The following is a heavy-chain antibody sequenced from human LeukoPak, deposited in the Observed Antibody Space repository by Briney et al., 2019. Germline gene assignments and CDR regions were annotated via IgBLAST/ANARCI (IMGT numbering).Heavy chain of an antibody. J-gene: IGHJ4*02. D-gene: IGHD6-19*01. Sequence: ASVKVSCKASGYALTSYWMHWVRQAPGQGLEWMGIINPSGGSTNYAQKLQGRVTMTTDTSTSTAYMELRSLRSDDTAVYYCARGDSGWYSGGYYFDYWGQGTLVTVSS. CDR3: ARGDSGWYSGGYYFDY. CDR2: INPSGGST. CDR1: GYALTSYW. V-gene: IGHV1-46*01.